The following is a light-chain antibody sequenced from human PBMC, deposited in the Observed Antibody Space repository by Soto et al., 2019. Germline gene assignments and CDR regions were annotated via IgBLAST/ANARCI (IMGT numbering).Light chain of an antibody. CDR1: QNISNY. CDR2: DVA. J-gene: IGKJ1*01. Sequence: IVLIQSPATLSVSPGERATLSCRASQNISNYLIWYQQKPGQAPRLLIYDVANRATDIPARFSGSGSGTDFTPTISSLEPEDFAVYYCQQRSNWLWTFGQGTKVDI. CDR3: QQRSNWLWT. V-gene: IGKV3-11*01.